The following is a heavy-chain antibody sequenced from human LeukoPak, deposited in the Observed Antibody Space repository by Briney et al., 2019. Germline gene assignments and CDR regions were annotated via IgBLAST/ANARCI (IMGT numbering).Heavy chain of an antibody. J-gene: IGHJ5*02. CDR2: ISSSHNYI. CDR3: ARDIGAEWFDP. D-gene: IGHD3-16*01. V-gene: IGHV3-21*01. Sequence: PGGSLRLSCAASGFTFSSYSMNWVRQPPGKGLEWVSSISSSHNYIYYADSVKGRFTISRDNAKNSLYLQMNSLRAEDTAVYYCARDIGAEWFDPWGQGTLVTVSS. CDR1: GFTFSSYS.